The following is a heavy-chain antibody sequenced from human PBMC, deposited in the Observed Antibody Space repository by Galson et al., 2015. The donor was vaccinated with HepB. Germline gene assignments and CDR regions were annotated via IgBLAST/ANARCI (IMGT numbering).Heavy chain of an antibody. Sequence: ETLSLTCTVSGGSISSYYWSWIRQPPGKGLEWIGYIYYSGSTNYNPSLKSRVTISVDTSKNQFSLKLSSVTAADTAVYYCARMVVVAANHRGAFDIWGQGTMVTVSS. V-gene: IGHV4-59*01. CDR1: GGSISSYY. CDR3: ARMVVVAANHRGAFDI. D-gene: IGHD2-15*01. J-gene: IGHJ3*02. CDR2: IYYSGST.